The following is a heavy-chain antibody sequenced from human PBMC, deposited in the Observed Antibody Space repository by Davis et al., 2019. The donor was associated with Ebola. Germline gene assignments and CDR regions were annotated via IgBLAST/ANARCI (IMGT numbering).Heavy chain of an antibody. J-gene: IGHJ4*02. V-gene: IGHV3-21*01. CDR2: ISSSSSYI. CDR3: ASRHDY. CDR1: GFIVSSNY. Sequence: GGSLRLSCAASGFIVSSNYMHWVRQAPGKGLEWVSSISSSSSYIYYADSVKGRFTISRDNAKNSLYLQMNSLRDEDTAVYYCASRHDYWGQGTLVTVSS.